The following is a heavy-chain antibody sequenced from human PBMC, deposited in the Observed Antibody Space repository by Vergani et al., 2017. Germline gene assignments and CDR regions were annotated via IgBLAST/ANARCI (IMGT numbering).Heavy chain of an antibody. CDR2: IWYDGSNK. CDR3: AKDLSDILTENAFDI. D-gene: IGHD3-9*01. Sequence: QVQLVESGGGVVQPGRSLRLSCAASGFTFSSYGMHWVRQAPGKGLEWVAVIWYDGSNKYYADSVKGRFTISRDNSKNTLYLQMNILRAEDTAVYYCAKDLSDILTENAFDIWGQGTMVTVSS. CDR1: GFTFSSYG. V-gene: IGHV3-33*06. J-gene: IGHJ3*02.